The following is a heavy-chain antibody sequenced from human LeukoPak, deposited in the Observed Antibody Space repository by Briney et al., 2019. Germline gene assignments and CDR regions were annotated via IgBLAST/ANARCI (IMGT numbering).Heavy chain of an antibody. CDR3: AIPRPKSGSYGFDY. V-gene: IGHV7-4-1*02. CDR2: IDTNTGNP. J-gene: IGHJ4*02. CDR1: GYTFGTYA. Sequence: ASVKVSCKASGYTFGTYAMNWVRQAPGQGLEWMGWIDTNTGNPTYAQGFTGRTVFSLDTSVSTAYLQISSLKAEDTAVYYCAIPRPKSGSYGFDYWGQGTLVTVPS. D-gene: IGHD1-26*01.